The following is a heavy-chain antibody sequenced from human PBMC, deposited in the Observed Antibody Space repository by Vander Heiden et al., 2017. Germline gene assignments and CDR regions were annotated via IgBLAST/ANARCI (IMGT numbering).Heavy chain of an antibody. J-gene: IGHJ5*02. CDR2: ISESGDRT. V-gene: IGHV3-23*01. D-gene: IGHD1-26*01. Sequence: EMQLLESGGGSVQPGGSLRLSCAGSGFTFSAYAVSWVRQAAGKGLEWVSSISESGDRTYYADFVKGRFTISRDNSKNTLYLQMNSLRVDDTAVYYCAQGHSGSNWFDPWAQGALVTVSS. CDR1: GFTFSAYA. CDR3: AQGHSGSNWFDP.